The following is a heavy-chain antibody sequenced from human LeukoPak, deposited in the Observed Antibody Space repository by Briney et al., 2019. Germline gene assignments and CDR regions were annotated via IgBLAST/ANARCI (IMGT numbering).Heavy chain of an antibody. D-gene: IGHD6-19*01. J-gene: IGHJ4*02. CDR2: INAGNGNT. CDR1: GYTFTSYD. V-gene: IGHV1-3*01. CDR3: ALAGPFDY. Sequence: ASVKVSCKASGYTFTSYDINWVRQATGQRLEWMGWINAGNGNTKYSQKFQGRVTITRDTSASTAYMELSSLRSEDTAVYYCALAGPFDYWGQGTLVTVSS.